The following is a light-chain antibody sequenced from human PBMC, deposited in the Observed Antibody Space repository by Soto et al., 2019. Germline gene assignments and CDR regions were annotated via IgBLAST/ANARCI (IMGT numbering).Light chain of an antibody. Sequence: EIVLTQSPATLSFSPGERATLSCRASQSVSSYLAWYQQKPCQAPRLLLYDASNRATGIPARLSGSGSGTDCTLTIISLEPEDFAVYYCQQRSNWPPLTFGGGTKVEIK. CDR1: QSVSSY. CDR2: DAS. V-gene: IGKV3-11*01. CDR3: QQRSNWPPLT. J-gene: IGKJ4*01.